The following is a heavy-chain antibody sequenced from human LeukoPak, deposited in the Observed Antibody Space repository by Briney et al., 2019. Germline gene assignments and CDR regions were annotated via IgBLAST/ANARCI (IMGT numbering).Heavy chain of an antibody. J-gene: IGHJ3*02. V-gene: IGHV3-48*03. Sequence: GGSLRLSCAASGFTFSSYEMNWFRQAPVKGLEWVSYISSSGSTIYYADSVKGRFTISRDNAKNSLYLQMNSLRAEDTAVYYCARDRRSAFDIWGQGTMVTVSS. CDR1: GFTFSSYE. CDR3: ARDRRSAFDI. CDR2: ISSSGSTI.